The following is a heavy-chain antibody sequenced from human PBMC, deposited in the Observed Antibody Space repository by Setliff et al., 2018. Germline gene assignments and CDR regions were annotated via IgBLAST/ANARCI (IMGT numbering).Heavy chain of an antibody. V-gene: IGHV1-2*04. CDR3: ARSDHLVVDGFDV. J-gene: IGHJ3*01. D-gene: IGHD3-16*01. CDR1: GYAFTDNC. Sequence: ASVKVSCKTSGYAFTDNCIHWVRQAPGQGLEWMGWINPKTGGTNLAQKFQGWVSMTRDTSITTAYMELSRLTSDEMAVYFCARSDHLVVDGFDVWGQGAMVTVSS. CDR2: INPKTGGT.